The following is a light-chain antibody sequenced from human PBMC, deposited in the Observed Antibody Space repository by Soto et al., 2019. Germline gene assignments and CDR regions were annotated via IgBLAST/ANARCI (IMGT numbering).Light chain of an antibody. V-gene: IGKV1-8*01. CDR1: QGISSY. J-gene: IGKJ1*01. CDR2: AAS. Sequence: AIRMTQSPSSLSASTGDRATITCRASQGISSYLAWYQQKPGKAPKLLIYAASTLQSGVPSRFSGSGSGTEFTLTFNSLQPDDFATYYCQQYESYPWTFGQGTKVDIK. CDR3: QQYESYPWT.